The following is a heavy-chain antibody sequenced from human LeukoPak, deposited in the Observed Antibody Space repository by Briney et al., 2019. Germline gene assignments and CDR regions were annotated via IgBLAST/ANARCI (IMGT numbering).Heavy chain of an antibody. Sequence: GASVKVSCKASGYTFTGYYMHWVRQAPGQGLEWMGIINPSGGSTSYAQKFQGRVTMTRDTSTSTVYMELSSLRSEDTAVYYCARDRGSRDGYNSDRAIQDDYWGQGTLVTVSS. D-gene: IGHD5-24*01. CDR1: GYTFTGYY. V-gene: IGHV1-46*01. J-gene: IGHJ4*02. CDR3: ARDRGSRDGYNSDRAIQDDY. CDR2: INPSGGST.